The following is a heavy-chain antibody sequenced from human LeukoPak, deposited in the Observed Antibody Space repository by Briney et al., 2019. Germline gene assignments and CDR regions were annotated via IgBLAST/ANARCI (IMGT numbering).Heavy chain of an antibody. J-gene: IGHJ4*02. CDR3: VAYYYGSGSYYNVFM. Sequence: PGGSLRLSCAASGFTFSSYSMNWVRQAPGKGLEWVSSISSSSSYIYYADSVKGRFTISRDNAKNPLYLQMNSLRAEDTAVYYCVAYYYGSGSYYNVFMWGRGTLVTVSS. D-gene: IGHD3-10*01. CDR1: GFTFSSYS. CDR2: ISSSSSYI. V-gene: IGHV3-21*01.